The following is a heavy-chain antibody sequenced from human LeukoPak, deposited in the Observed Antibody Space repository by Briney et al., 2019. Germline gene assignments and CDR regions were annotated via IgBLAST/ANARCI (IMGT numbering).Heavy chain of an antibody. D-gene: IGHD3-22*01. Sequence: GGSLRLSCAASGFTFSSYWMSWVRQAPGKGLEWVANIKQDGSEKYYVHSVKGRFTISRDNAKNSLYLQMNSLRAEDTAVYYCARAIGPYYYDSSGYYYFDYWGQGTLVTVSS. J-gene: IGHJ4*02. V-gene: IGHV3-7*01. CDR1: GFTFSSYW. CDR2: IKQDGSEK. CDR3: ARAIGPYYYDSSGYYYFDY.